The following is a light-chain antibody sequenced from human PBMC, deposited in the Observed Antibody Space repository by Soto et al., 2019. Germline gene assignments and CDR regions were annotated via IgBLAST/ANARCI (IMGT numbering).Light chain of an antibody. CDR2: GAS. CDR3: PQYNKWPQT. J-gene: IGKJ1*01. V-gene: IGKV1-6*01. CDR1: QGIRTD. Sequence: TQSTASLAAFLGDGGTSTCRASQGIRTDLGWYQQSAGKAPKLLTVGASTLPSGVPSRFSGSVYGTEFNLTISPLPTEDVAVYHCPQYNKWPQTFGQGTQLDI.